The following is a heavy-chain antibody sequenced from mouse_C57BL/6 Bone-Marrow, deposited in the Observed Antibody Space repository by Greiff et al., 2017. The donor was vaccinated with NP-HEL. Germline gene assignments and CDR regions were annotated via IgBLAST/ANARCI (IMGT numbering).Heavy chain of an antibody. CDR2: IDPSDSET. D-gene: IGHD1-1*01. J-gene: IGHJ2*01. CDR3: ARSGRDLYYDGSSYDYFDY. V-gene: IGHV1-52*01. Sequence: QVQLQQPGAELVRPGSSVKLSCKASGYTFTSYWMHWVKQRPIQGLEWIGNIDPSDSETHYNQKFKDKATLTVDKSSSTAYMQLSSLTSEDSAVYYCARSGRDLYYDGSSYDYFDYWGQGTTLTVSS. CDR1: GYTFTSYW.